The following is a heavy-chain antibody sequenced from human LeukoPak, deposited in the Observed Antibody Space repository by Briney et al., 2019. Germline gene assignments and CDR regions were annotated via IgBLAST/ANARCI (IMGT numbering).Heavy chain of an antibody. CDR1: GFTFSSYW. J-gene: IGHJ5*02. CDR2: INSDGSTT. D-gene: IGHD2-15*01. Sequence: GGSLRLSCAASGFTFSSYWMHWVRQAPGKGLVWVSRINSDGSTTNYADSVKGRFTISRDNAENTLYLQMNSLRVEDTAVYYCARRVSATRWFDPWGQGTLVAVSS. CDR3: ARRVSATRWFDP. V-gene: IGHV3-74*01.